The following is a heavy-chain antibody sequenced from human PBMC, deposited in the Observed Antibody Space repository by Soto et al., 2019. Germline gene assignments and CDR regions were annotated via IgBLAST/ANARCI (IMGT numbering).Heavy chain of an antibody. CDR2: MYYSGSS. Sequence: QLQLQESGPGLVKPSETLSLTCSVSGGSISSRTFWWAWIRQPTGKGLEWIGDMYYSGSSYSSPSLKSLVTLSVDTSKNQLALKLNSVTAADTAVYYCARHPRDDYNYGGSGIFDYWGQGTLVTVSS. CDR1: GGSISSRTFW. D-gene: IGHD4-4*01. J-gene: IGHJ4*02. V-gene: IGHV4-39*01. CDR3: ARHPRDDYNYGGSGIFDY.